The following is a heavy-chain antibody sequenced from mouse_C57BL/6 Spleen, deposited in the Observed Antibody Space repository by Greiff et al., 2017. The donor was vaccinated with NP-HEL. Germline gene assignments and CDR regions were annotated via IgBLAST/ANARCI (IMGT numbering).Heavy chain of an antibody. Sequence: QVQLQQSGAELVRPGTSVKLSCKASGYTFTSYWMHWVKQRPGQGLEWIGVIDPSDSYTNYNQKFKGKATLTVDTSSSTAYMQLSSLTSEDSAVYYCERRPEYYGSSHWYFDVWGTGTTVTVSS. D-gene: IGHD1-1*01. CDR2: IDPSDSYT. J-gene: IGHJ1*03. CDR3: ERRPEYYGSSHWYFDV. V-gene: IGHV1-59*01. CDR1: GYTFTSYW.